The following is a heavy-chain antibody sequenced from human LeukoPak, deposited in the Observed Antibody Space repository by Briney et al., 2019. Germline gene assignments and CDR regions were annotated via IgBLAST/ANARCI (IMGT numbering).Heavy chain of an antibody. J-gene: IGHJ4*02. CDR3: ARAMIVVVPYFDY. Sequence: ASVKVSCKASGYTFTGYYMHWVRQAPGQGLEWMGWINPNSGGTNYAQKFQGRVTMTRDTSISTAYMELSRLRSDDTAVYCCARAMIVVVPYFDYWGQGTLVTVSS. V-gene: IGHV1-2*02. CDR2: INPNSGGT. CDR1: GYTFTGYY. D-gene: IGHD3-22*01.